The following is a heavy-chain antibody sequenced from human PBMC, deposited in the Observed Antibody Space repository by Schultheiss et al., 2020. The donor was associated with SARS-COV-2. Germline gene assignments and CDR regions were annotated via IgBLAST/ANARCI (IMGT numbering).Heavy chain of an antibody. V-gene: IGHV1-2*02. Sequence: GESLKISCKASGYTFTGYYMHWVRQAPGQGLEWMGWINPNSGGTNYAQKFQGRVTMTRDTSISTAYMELSRLRSDDTAVYYCASLPLTGESGDYWGQGTLVTVSS. CDR1: GYTFTGYY. CDR2: INPNSGGT. CDR3: ASLPLTGESGDY. J-gene: IGHJ4*02. D-gene: IGHD7-27*01.